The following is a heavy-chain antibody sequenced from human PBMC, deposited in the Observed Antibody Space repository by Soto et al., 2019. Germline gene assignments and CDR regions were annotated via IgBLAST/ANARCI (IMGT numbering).Heavy chain of an antibody. CDR1: GGSISSSSYY. Sequence: QLQLQESGPGLVKPSETLSLTCTVSGGSISSSSYYWGWIRQPPGKGLEWIGSIYYSGSTYYNPSLKSRVTKSVDTSKNQFSLKLSSVTAADTAVYYCASGIAVAGMHCPDYWGQGTLVTVSS. CDR2: IYYSGST. CDR3: ASGIAVAGMHCPDY. V-gene: IGHV4-39*01. J-gene: IGHJ4*02. D-gene: IGHD6-19*01.